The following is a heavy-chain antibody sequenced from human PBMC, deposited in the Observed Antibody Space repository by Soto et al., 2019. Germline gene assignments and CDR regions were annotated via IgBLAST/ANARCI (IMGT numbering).Heavy chain of an antibody. J-gene: IGHJ6*02. CDR2: IDPSDSYT. V-gene: IGHV5-10-1*01. Sequence: PGEPLKISCNGSGSSCTNYWISVERQMPGPGLEWMGRIDPSDSYTNYSPCFQGNVTISADKSISTAYLQWSSLKASDTAMYYCARRLMVRGVISPQHYYYYGMDVWGQGTTVTVS. CDR1: GSSCTNYW. D-gene: IGHD3-10*01. CDR3: ARRLMVRGVISPQHYYYYGMDV.